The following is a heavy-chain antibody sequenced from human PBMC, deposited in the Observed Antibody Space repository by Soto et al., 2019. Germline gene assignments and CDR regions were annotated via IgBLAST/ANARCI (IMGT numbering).Heavy chain of an antibody. D-gene: IGHD6-19*01. CDR2: ISAYNGNT. V-gene: IGHV1-18*01. CDR1: GYTFTSYG. Sequence: ASVKVSCKASGYTFTSYGISWVLQAPGQGLERMGWISAYNGNTNYAQKLQGRVTMTTDTSTSTAYMELRSLRSDDTAVYYCARKAVAGPWAFDIWGQGTMVTVS. J-gene: IGHJ3*02. CDR3: ARKAVAGPWAFDI.